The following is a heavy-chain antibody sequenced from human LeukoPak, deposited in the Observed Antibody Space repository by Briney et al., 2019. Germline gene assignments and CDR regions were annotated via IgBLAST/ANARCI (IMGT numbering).Heavy chain of an antibody. Sequence: ASVKVSCKASGGTFSSYAISWVRQAPGQGLEWMGGIIPIFGTANYAQKFQGRVTITADESTSTAYMELSSLRSEDTAVYYCAIRGYCSSTSCYDVYWGQGTLVTVSS. CDR2: IIPIFGTA. D-gene: IGHD2-2*01. CDR3: AIRGYCSSTSCYDVY. V-gene: IGHV1-69*13. CDR1: GGTFSSYA. J-gene: IGHJ4*02.